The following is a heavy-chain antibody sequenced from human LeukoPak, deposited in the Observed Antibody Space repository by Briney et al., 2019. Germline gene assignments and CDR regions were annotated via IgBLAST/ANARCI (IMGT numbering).Heavy chain of an antibody. V-gene: IGHV3-23*01. CDR1: GFTFSSYD. J-gene: IGHJ1*01. CDR2: ISGNGGST. CDR3: AKDRFFQH. Sequence: GGSLRLSCAASGFTFSSYDMSRVRQAPGRGLEWVSGISGNGGSTYYADSVKGRFTISRDNSKNTLDLQMNSLRADDTAVYYCAKDRFFQHWGQGTLVTVSS.